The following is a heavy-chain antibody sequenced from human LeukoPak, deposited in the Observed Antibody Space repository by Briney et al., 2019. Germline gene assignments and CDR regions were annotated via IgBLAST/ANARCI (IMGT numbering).Heavy chain of an antibody. CDR3: ARDPLTPVWFGESYDAFDI. J-gene: IGHJ3*02. CDR2: ISYDGSDN. CDR1: GFTFSNYA. V-gene: IGHV3-30*14. D-gene: IGHD3-10*01. Sequence: PGGSLRLSCVASGFTFSNYAIHWVRQAPGKGLEWVAVISYDGSDNYYADSVKGRFTISRDNSKNTLYLQMNSLRAEDTAVYYCARDPLTPVWFGESYDAFDIWGQGTMVTVSS.